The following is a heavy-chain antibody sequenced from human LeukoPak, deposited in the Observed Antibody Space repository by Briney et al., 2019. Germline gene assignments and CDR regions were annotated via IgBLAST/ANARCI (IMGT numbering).Heavy chain of an antibody. V-gene: IGHV1-69*13. Sequence: SVKVSCKASGGTFSSYAISWVRRAPGQGLEWMGGIIPIFGTANYAQKFQGRVTITADESTSTAYMELSSLRSEDTAVYYCARGSYYYDSSGYLYGSEFDYWGQGTLVTVSS. CDR1: GGTFSSYA. CDR3: ARGSYYYDSSGYLYGSEFDY. D-gene: IGHD3-22*01. J-gene: IGHJ4*02. CDR2: IIPIFGTA.